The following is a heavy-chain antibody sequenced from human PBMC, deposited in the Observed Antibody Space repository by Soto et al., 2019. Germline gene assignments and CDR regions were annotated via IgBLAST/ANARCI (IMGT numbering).Heavy chain of an antibody. J-gene: IGHJ6*02. Sequence: SVKVSCEASGGTFSNYAISWVRQAPGQGLEWMGGIIPIFGTANYAQKFQGRVTITADKSTSTAYMELSRLRSEDTAVYYCARSTKRGYCSSTSCPNPLSGPYYYYGIDVWGQVTSVTLS. CDR2: IIPIFGTA. CDR1: GGTFSNYA. D-gene: IGHD2-2*01. V-gene: IGHV1-69*06. CDR3: ARSTKRGYCSSTSCPNPLSGPYYYYGIDV.